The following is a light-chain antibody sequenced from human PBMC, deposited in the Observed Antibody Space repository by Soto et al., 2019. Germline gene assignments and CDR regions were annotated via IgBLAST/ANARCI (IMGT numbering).Light chain of an antibody. Sequence: EVVLTQSPVTLSFSPGERATLSCRASQRFRGLLAWYQQKPGQAPRLISYEAYNRATGIPPGFSGSGSGTDFTLTISSLEPEASAVYSCQQRHMGTITFGQGTRLEI. CDR1: QRFRGL. V-gene: IGKV3-11*01. J-gene: IGKJ5*01. CDR3: QQRHMGTIT. CDR2: EAY.